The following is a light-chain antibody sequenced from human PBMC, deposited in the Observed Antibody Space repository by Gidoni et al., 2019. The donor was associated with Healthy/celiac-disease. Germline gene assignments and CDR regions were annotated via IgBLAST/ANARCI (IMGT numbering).Light chain of an antibody. J-gene: IGLJ2*01. CDR2: EVS. V-gene: IGLV2-14*01. Sequence: QSALTQPASVSGSPGQSITISCTGTSSDVGGYNSVSWYQQHPGKAPKLMIYEVSNRPSGVSNRFSGSKSGNTAALTISGLKAEDEADYDCSAYTSSREVVFGGGTKLTVL. CDR1: SSDVGGYNS. CDR3: SAYTSSREVV.